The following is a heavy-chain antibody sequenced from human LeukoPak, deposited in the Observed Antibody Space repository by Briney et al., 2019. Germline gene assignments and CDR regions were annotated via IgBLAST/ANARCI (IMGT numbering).Heavy chain of an antibody. CDR1: GGSISSTSHY. D-gene: IGHD6-13*01. Sequence: RSSETLSLTCTVSGGSISSTSHYWGWIRQPPGKGLEWIGIVYYSGSTYYNPSLKSRVTISVDTSKNQFSLRLSSVTATDMAVYFCARLGYSVSWTDCWGQGILVTVSS. CDR3: ARLGYSVSWTDC. J-gene: IGHJ4*02. V-gene: IGHV4-39*01. CDR2: VYYSGST.